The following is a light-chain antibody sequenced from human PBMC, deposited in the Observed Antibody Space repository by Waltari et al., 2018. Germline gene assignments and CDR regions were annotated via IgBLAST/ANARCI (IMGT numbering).Light chain of an antibody. J-gene: IGKJ1*01. V-gene: IGKV3-20*01. CDR3: QQYGSSPLT. CDR2: GAS. CDR1: QRVSSSY. Sequence: IVLPPSPGPRSLCPGEPATVPCRASQRVSSSYLAWYQQKPGQAPRLLIYGASSRATGIPDRFSGSGSGTDFTLTISRLEPEDFAVYYCQQYGSSPLTFGQGTKVEIK.